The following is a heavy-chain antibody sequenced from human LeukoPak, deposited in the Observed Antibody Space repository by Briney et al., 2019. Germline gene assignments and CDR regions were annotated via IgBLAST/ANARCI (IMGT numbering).Heavy chain of an antibody. CDR2: IIPIFGTA. V-gene: IGHV1-69*01. CDR1: GGTFSSYA. CDR3: ARGVAVAGVRFDY. J-gene: IGHJ4*02. Sequence: ASVKVSFKASGGTFSSYAISWVRQAPGQGLEWMGGIIPIFGTANYAQKFQGRVTITADESTSTAYMELSSLRSEDTAVYYCARGVAVAGVRFDYWGQGTLVTVSS. D-gene: IGHD6-19*01.